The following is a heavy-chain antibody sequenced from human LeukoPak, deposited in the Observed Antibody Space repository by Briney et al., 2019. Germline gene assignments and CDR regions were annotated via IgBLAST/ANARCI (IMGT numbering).Heavy chain of an antibody. CDR2: INPNSGGT. CDR1: GYTFTNSG. J-gene: IGHJ3*02. Sequence: ASVKVSCKASGYTFTNSGISWGRQAPRQGLEWVGWINPNSGGTTYEKKSHGRVTMTRDTSISTPYLVLSRLRTAATAAYYYSRGGSIVGAPVAFDIWGEGAMVTVSS. CDR3: SRGGSIVGAPVAFDI. D-gene: IGHD1-26*01. V-gene: IGHV1-2*02.